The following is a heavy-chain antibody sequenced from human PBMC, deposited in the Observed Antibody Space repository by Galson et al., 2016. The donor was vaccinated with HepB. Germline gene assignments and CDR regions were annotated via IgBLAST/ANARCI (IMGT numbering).Heavy chain of an antibody. CDR2: ISNSGSTT. Sequence: SLRLSCAASGFTFSTYAMSWVRQAPGKGLEWVSAISNSGSTTYYADSVKGRFTISRDNSKNTLYLQMNSLRVEDTALYYCAKAAGRAADGLNFEPWGQGTLVTVSS. D-gene: IGHD6-13*01. CDR1: GFTFSTYA. V-gene: IGHV3-23*01. J-gene: IGHJ5*02. CDR3: AKAAGRAADGLNFEP.